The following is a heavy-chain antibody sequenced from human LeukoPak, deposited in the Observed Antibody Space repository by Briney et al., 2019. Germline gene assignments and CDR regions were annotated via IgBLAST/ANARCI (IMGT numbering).Heavy chain of an antibody. D-gene: IGHD1-7*01. J-gene: IGHJ4*02. V-gene: IGHV3-30*01. CDR1: GFTFSSYA. Sequence: PGRSLRLSCAASGFTFSSYAMHWVRQAPGKGLEWVAVISYDGSNKYYADSVKGRFTTSRDNSKNTLYLQMNSLRAEDTAVYYCARSGEFELELPNYWGQGTLVTVSS. CDR3: ARSGEFELELPNY. CDR2: ISYDGSNK.